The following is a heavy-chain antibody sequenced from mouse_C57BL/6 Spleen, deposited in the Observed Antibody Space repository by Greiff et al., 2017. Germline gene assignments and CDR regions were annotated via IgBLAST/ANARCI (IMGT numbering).Heavy chain of an antibody. Sequence: VQLKQSGPELVKPGASVKISCKASGYSFTDYNLNWVKPSNGKSLEWIGVINPNYGTTSYNQKFKGQATLTVDQSSSTAYIKRNSLTSEVSAVYDWARGLQGAMDYWGQGTSVTGSS. CDR2: INPNYGTT. J-gene: IGHJ4*01. D-gene: IGHD2-10*01. CDR1: GYSFTDYN. CDR3: ARGLQGAMDY. V-gene: IGHV1-39*01.